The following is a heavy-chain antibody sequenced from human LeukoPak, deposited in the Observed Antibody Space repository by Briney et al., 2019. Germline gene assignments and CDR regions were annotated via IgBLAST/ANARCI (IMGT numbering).Heavy chain of an antibody. CDR2: INHSGST. Sequence: SETLSLTCAVYGGSFSGYYWSWIRQPPGKGLEWIGEINHSGSTNYNPSLKSRVTISVDTSKNQFSLKLSSVTAADTAVYYCAVKSSGRPNWNYEFGAGWGQGTLVTVSS. CDR3: AVKSSGRPNWNYEFGAG. CDR1: GGSFSGYY. V-gene: IGHV4-34*01. J-gene: IGHJ4*02. D-gene: IGHD1-7*01.